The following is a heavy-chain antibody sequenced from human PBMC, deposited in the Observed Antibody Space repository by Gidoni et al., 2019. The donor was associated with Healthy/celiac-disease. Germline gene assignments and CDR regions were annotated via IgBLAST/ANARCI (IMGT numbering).Heavy chain of an antibody. Sequence: QVQLQESGPGLVKPSQTLSLTCTVPGGSISRGGYYWSWLRQHPVKGLEWIGYIYYSGSTYYNPSLKSRGTISVGTSKNQFSLKLSSVTAADTAVYYCARDPPDSRLDYWGQGTLVTVSS. CDR3: ARDPPDSRLDY. J-gene: IGHJ4*02. V-gene: IGHV4-31*03. CDR1: GGSISRGGYY. D-gene: IGHD2-15*01. CDR2: IYYSGST.